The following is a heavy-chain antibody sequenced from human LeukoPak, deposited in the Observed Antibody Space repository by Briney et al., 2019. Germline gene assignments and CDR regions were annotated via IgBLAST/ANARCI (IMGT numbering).Heavy chain of an antibody. J-gene: IGHJ4*02. V-gene: IGHV4-4*02. CDR2: IYHSGST. Sequence: SGTLSLTCAVSGGSISSSNWWRWVRQPPGKGLEWIGEIYHSGSTNYNPSLKSRVTISVDKPKNQFSLKLSSVTAADTAVYYCARYQRWLQFDYWGQGTLVTVSS. CDR1: GGSISSSNW. D-gene: IGHD5-24*01. CDR3: ARYQRWLQFDY.